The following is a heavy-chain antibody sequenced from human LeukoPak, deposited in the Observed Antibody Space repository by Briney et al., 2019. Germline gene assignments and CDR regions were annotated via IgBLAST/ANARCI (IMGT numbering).Heavy chain of an antibody. CDR3: AKFSDIVVVVAAAVDAFDI. V-gene: IGHV3-9*01. J-gene: IGHJ3*02. Sequence: GGSLRLSCAASGFTFDDYAMHWVRQAPGKGLEWVSGISWNSGSIGYADSVKGRFTISRDNAKNSLYLQMNSLRAEDTALYYCAKFSDIVVVVAAAVDAFDIWGQGTMVTVSS. D-gene: IGHD2-15*01. CDR2: ISWNSGSI. CDR1: GFTFDDYA.